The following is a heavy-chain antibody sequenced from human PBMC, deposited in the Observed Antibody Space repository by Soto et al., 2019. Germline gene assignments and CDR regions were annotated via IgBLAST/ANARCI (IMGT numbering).Heavy chain of an antibody. CDR2: ITSGSDYI. V-gene: IGHV3-21*01. Sequence: LRLSCAASGFTFSSYTMNWVRQAPGKGLEWVAFITSGSDYIYYADSVKGRFTISRDDANNSLFLQMSSLRAEDTAVYYCTREHVVTIFRRGQRGSFDNWSQGTLVTVSS. CDR1: GFTFSSYT. D-gene: IGHD3-9*01. J-gene: IGHJ4*02. CDR3: TREHVVTIFRRGQRGSFDN.